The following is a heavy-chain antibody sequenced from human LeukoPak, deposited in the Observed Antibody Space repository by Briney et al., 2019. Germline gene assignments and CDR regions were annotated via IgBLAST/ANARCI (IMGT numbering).Heavy chain of an antibody. V-gene: IGHV1-69*04. CDR2: IIPILGIV. D-gene: IGHD6-13*01. J-gene: IGHJ4*02. Sequence: ASVKVSCKASGGTFSSYAISWVRQAPGQGLEWMGRIIPILGIVNYAQKFQGRVTITADKSTSTAYMELSSLRSEDTAVYYCARVTQTSWYLDYWGQGTLVTVSS. CDR3: ARVTQTSWYLDY. CDR1: GGTFSSYA.